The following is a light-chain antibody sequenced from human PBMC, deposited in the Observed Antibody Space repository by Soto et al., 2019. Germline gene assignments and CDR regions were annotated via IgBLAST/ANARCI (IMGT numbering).Light chain of an antibody. J-gene: IGLJ2*01. Sequence: QSVLTQPPSVSAAPGQKVTISCSGSSSNIGNNYVSWYQQLPGTAPKLLIYENNKRPSGIPDRFSGSKSGTSATLGITGLQTGDEADYYCGTWDSSLSVEGFVFGGGTKLTVL. CDR2: ENN. CDR1: SSNIGNNY. V-gene: IGLV1-51*02. CDR3: GTWDSSLSVEGFV.